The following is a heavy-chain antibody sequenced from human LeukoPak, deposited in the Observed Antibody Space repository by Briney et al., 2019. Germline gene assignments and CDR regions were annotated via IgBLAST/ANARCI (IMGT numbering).Heavy chain of an antibody. CDR2: IKADGSVK. D-gene: IGHD2-21*01. CDR3: VRDSDYQRNSGGLYAHYDALDI. CDR1: EFTFSTFW. J-gene: IGHJ3*02. Sequence: GGSLRLSCAASEFTFSTFWMSWVRQAPGKGLEWVANIKADGSVKHYVDSVEGRFSISRDNARSSLYLQMNSMRAEDTAVYYCVRDSDYQRNSGGLYAHYDALDIWGHGTMVTVSS. V-gene: IGHV3-7*01.